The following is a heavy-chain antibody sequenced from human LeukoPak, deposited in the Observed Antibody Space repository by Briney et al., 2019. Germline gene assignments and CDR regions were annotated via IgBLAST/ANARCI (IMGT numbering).Heavy chain of an antibody. CDR3: EGERHSMSSDDF. CDR2: IRYDGSNE. Sequence: GGSLRLSCAASGFTFSSYAMHWVRQAPGKGLEWVAFIRYDGSNEYYTDSVRGRFTISRDNSKTTLYLQMNSLRSDDTAVYYCEGERHSMSSDDFWGQGTLVTVSS. D-gene: IGHD6-6*01. J-gene: IGHJ4*02. V-gene: IGHV3-30*02. CDR1: GFTFSSYA.